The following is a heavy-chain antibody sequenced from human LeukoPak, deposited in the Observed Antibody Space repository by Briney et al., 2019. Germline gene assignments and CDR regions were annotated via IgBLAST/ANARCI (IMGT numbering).Heavy chain of an antibody. CDR1: GFTFSSYW. CDR2: INSDGSST. Sequence: PGGSLRLSCAASGFTFSSYWMHWVRQAPGKGLVWVSRINSDGSSTSYADSVKGRFTISRDNAKNTLYLQMNSLRAEDTAVYYCASTPLWFGEFADFDYWGQGTLVTVSS. D-gene: IGHD3-10*01. V-gene: IGHV3-74*01. CDR3: ASTPLWFGEFADFDY. J-gene: IGHJ4*02.